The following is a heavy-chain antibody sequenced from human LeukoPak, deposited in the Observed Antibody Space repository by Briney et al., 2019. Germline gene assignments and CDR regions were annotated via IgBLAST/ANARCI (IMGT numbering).Heavy chain of an antibody. D-gene: IGHD2-2*01. J-gene: IGHJ4*02. CDR3: AKDHLYEGPRTSWYRGGYLDN. CDR2: INPSGGST. Sequence: ASVKVSCKASGYTFTGYYIHWVRQAPGQGLEWMGIINPSGGSTSYAQNFQGRVTMTRDTSTRTVYMELSSLRSDDTAVYYCAKDHLYEGPRTSWYRGGYLDNWGQGTLVTVSS. V-gene: IGHV1-46*01. CDR1: GYTFTGYY.